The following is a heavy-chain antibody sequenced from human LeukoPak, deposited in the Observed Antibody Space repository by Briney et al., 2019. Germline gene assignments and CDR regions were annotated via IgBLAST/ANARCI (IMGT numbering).Heavy chain of an antibody. V-gene: IGHV3-48*03. CDR3: ARDLMPYVDPEYFDH. CDR1: GFIFSNFA. CDR2: ISSGGTTI. J-gene: IGHJ4*02. D-gene: IGHD3-9*01. Sequence: GGSLRLSCEASGFIFSNFAMNWVRQAPGKGLEWISFISSGGTTISYAESVRGRFTISRDNARNSLFLQMNSLRVEDTAVYYCARDLMPYVDPEYFDHWGQGTLVTVSS.